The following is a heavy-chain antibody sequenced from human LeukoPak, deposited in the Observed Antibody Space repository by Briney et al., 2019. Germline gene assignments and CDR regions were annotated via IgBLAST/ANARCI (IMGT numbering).Heavy chain of an antibody. CDR1: GFTFSSYE. D-gene: IGHD1-7*01. CDR2: ISSSGSTI. Sequence: GGSLRLSCAASGFTFSSYEMNWVRQAPGKGLEWVSYISSSGSTIYYADSVKGRFTISRDNSKNTLYLQMNSLRAEDTAVYYCAQETTGMDVWGQGTTVTVSS. CDR3: AQETTGMDV. V-gene: IGHV3-48*03. J-gene: IGHJ6*02.